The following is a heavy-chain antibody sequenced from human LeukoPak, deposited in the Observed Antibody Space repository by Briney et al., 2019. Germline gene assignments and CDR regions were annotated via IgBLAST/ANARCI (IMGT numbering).Heavy chain of an antibody. J-gene: IGHJ4*02. CDR3: AKYGNSGWVIDN. V-gene: IGHV4-59*08. D-gene: IGHD6-19*01. CDR2: IYYTGAT. Sequence: SETLSLTCTVSGGTIGSNYWTWIRQPPGKGLEYIGYIYYTGATNYNPSLKSRVTISVDTSKNQFSLKMTSVTAADTAVYFCAKYGNSGWVIDNWGQGTLVTVSS. CDR1: GGTIGSNY.